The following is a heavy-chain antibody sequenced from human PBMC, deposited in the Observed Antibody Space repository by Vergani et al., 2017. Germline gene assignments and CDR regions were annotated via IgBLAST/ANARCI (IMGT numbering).Heavy chain of an antibody. D-gene: IGHD3-22*01. Sequence: VQLVESGGGVVQPGRSLRLSCAASGFTFSSYAMSWVRQAPGKGLEWVSAISGSGGSTYYADSVKGRFTISRDNSKNTLYLQMNSLRAEDTAVYYCAKSFRGYYDSSGYYYFGFDYWGQGTLVTVSS. J-gene: IGHJ4*02. CDR3: AKSFRGYYDSSGYYYFGFDY. CDR1: GFTFSSYA. CDR2: ISGSGGST. V-gene: IGHV3-23*04.